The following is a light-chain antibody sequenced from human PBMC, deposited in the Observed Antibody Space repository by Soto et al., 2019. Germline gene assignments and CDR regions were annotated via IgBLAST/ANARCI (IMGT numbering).Light chain of an antibody. CDR1: QDIGTD. Sequence: DIQMTQSPSSLSASVADRVTITCRASQDIGTDLGWYQQRPGEAPELLISGASNLQSGVPSRFSGSGSGTDFTLTISGLHPEDFATYYCQQSFSNVALSFGGGTKVAI. CDR2: GAS. CDR3: QQSFSNVALS. V-gene: IGKV1-39*01. J-gene: IGKJ4*01.